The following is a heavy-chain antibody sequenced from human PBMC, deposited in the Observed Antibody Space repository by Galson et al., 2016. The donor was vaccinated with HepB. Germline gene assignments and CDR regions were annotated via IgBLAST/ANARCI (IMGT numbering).Heavy chain of an antibody. D-gene: IGHD3-22*01. V-gene: IGHV4-4*07. Sequence: SETLSLTCTVSGGTYWTWIRQPAGKGLQWIGRAYADGRTYYASSLKGRLPISVNRSNNQVSLRLSSVTAADTAVYYCARSSHYDDSSGFSESWGQGIPVTVSS. CDR3: ARSSHYDDSSGFSES. J-gene: IGHJ5*02. CDR1: GGTY. CDR2: AYADGRT.